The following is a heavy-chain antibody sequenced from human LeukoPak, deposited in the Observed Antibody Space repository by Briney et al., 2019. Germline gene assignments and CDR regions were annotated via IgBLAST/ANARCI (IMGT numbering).Heavy chain of an antibody. V-gene: IGHV5-51*01. J-gene: IGHJ4*02. D-gene: IGHD1-1*01. CDR1: GYTFTSHY. CDR2: IYPGDSDT. CDR3: ARRVALFSPRPTTTTFFDY. Sequence: GASLKISCTGSGYTFTSHYIAWVRQMPEKGLEWMGIIYPGDSDTRYSPSFQGQVTISVDKSINPAYLQWSSLKASDTAMYYCARRVALFSPRPTTTTFFDYWGQGTLVTVSS.